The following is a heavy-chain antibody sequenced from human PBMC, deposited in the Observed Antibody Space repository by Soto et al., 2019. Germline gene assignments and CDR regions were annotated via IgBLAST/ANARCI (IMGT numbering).Heavy chain of an antibody. J-gene: IGHJ4*02. CDR2: IYSNGNS. Sequence: QVQLQESGPGLGKPSQTLSLTCTVSGGSISSGGFYWSWIRQLPGKGLEWIGFIYSNGNSYYNPSLKSRVNISLDTSKNKFSLKISSVTVADTAVYYCARDGRTSGYYLDFWGQGTLVTVSP. CDR1: GGSISSGGFY. CDR3: ARDGRTSGYYLDF. D-gene: IGHD3-22*01. V-gene: IGHV4-31*03.